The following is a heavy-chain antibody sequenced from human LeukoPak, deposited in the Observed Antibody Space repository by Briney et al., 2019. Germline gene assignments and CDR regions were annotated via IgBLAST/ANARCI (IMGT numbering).Heavy chain of an antibody. Sequence: EPGGSLRLSCEASGFTFSSNAMSWVRQAPGKGLEWVSGIAGNGYCIDYADSVTGRFSISRDNSKNTVYLQMNSLRAEDTAVYYCAKDKIVGDGFWEIDYWGQGTLVTVSS. V-gene: IGHV3-23*01. J-gene: IGHJ4*02. CDR1: GFTFSSNA. CDR3: AKDKIVGDGFWEIDY. D-gene: IGHD1-26*01. CDR2: IAGNGYCI.